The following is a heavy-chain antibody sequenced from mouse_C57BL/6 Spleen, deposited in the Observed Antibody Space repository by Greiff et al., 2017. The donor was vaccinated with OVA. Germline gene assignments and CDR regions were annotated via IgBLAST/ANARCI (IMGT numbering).Heavy chain of an antibody. J-gene: IGHJ3*01. CDR1: GFTFSSYA. Sequence: MLVESGGGLVKPGGSLKLSCAASGFTFSSYAMSWVRQTPEKRLEWVATISDGGSYTYYPDNVKGRITISRDNAKNNLYLQMSHLKSEDTAMYYCAREGFAYWGQGTLVTVSA. V-gene: IGHV5-4*03. CDR2: ISDGGSYT. CDR3: AREGFAY.